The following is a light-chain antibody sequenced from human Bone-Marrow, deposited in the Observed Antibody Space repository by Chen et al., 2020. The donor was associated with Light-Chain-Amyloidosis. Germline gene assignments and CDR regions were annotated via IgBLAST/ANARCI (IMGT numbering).Light chain of an antibody. Sequence: DIQMTQSPSSLSASVGDRVTITCQASQDISNFLNWYQQKPGKAPKLLIYDASNLETGVPSRFSGSGSGTDFTFTISSLQPEDIATYYCQQYDNPITFGPGTKVDSK. CDR1: QDISNF. CDR2: DAS. V-gene: IGKV1-33*01. J-gene: IGKJ3*01. CDR3: QQYDNPIT.